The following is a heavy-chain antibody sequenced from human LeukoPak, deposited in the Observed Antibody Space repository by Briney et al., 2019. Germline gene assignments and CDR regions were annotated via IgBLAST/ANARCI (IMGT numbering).Heavy chain of an antibody. V-gene: IGHV4-34*01. CDR3: ARLSAMLRGPEPIYYFDY. CDR1: GGSFSGYY. J-gene: IGHJ4*01. Sequence: KSSETLSLTCAVYGGSFSGYYWSWIRQPPGKGLDWIGEINHSGSTNYNPSLKSRVTISVDTSKNQFSLKLSSVTAADTAVYYCARLSAMLRGPEPIYYFDYWGQGTLVTVSS. D-gene: IGHD3-10*01. CDR2: INHSGST.